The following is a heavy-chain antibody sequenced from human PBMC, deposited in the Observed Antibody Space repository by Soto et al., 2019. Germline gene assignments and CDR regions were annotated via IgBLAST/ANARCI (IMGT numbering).Heavy chain of an antibody. D-gene: IGHD5-12*01. V-gene: IGHV1-69*08. CDR2: IIPILGKA. CDR3: GREDVVATSKKEPYFNY. Sequence: QVQLVQSGAEVKKPGSSVKVSCKASGGTFSSYTISWVRQAPGQGLEWMGRIIPILGKANYAQKFQGRVTITADKINGRAYMEMSRIAVGNTAIYFCGREDVVATSKKEPYFNYRGHGSLVTVSA. J-gene: IGHJ4*01. CDR1: GGTFSSYT.